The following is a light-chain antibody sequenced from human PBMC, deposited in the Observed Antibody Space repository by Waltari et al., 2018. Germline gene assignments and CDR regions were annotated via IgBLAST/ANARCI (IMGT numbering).Light chain of an antibody. CDR2: GAS. J-gene: IGKJ4*01. CDR3: QQYGSFPLT. Sequence: EIVLTQSPGTLSLSPGERATLSCSASQSVSSSYLAWYQQKPGQAPRLLIYGASSRATGIPDSFSGSGSGTDFTLTISRLEPEDFAVYYCQQYGSFPLTFGGGTKVEIK. V-gene: IGKV3-20*01. CDR1: QSVSSSY.